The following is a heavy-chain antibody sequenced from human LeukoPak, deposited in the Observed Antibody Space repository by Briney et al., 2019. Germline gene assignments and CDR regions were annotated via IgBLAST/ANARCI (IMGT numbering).Heavy chain of an antibody. CDR3: TRDGSYYDYVWGSSDETLGNWFDP. Sequence: ASVKVSCKASGYTFTGYYMHWVRQAPGQGLEWMGWINPNSGGTNYAQKFQGRVTMTRDTSISTAYMELSRLRSDDTAVYYCTRDGSYYDYVWGSSDETLGNWFDPWGQGTLVTVSS. CDR2: INPNSGGT. J-gene: IGHJ5*02. D-gene: IGHD3-16*01. CDR1: GYTFTGYY. V-gene: IGHV1-2*02.